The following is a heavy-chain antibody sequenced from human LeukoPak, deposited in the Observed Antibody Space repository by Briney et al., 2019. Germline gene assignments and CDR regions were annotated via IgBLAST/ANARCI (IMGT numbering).Heavy chain of an antibody. Sequence: TSETLSLTCTVSGDSISSYYWSWIRQPPGKGLEWIGYIYYSGSTNYNPSLKSRVTISLDTSKNQFSLQLSSVTAADTAVYYCARSSYTSGSSYFDYWGQGTQVTVSA. CDR1: GDSISSYY. D-gene: IGHD3-10*01. V-gene: IGHV4-59*01. J-gene: IGHJ4*02. CDR2: IYYSGST. CDR3: ARSSYTSGSSYFDY.